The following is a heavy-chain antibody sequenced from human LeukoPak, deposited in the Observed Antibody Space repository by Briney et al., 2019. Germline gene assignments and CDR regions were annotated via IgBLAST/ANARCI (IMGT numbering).Heavy chain of an antibody. CDR2: IRTDGTNK. D-gene: IGHD2-2*01. CDR3: AKVAGLYCSGTSCTTY. J-gene: IGHJ4*02. CDR1: GFTVSSYG. Sequence: GGSLRHSCEVSGFTVSSYGMHWVRQAPGKGLEWVAFIRTDGTNKYYADSVKGRFTISRDNSKNTLYLQMHSLRAEDTAMYYCAKVAGLYCSGTSCTTYWGQGTLVTVSS. V-gene: IGHV3-30*02.